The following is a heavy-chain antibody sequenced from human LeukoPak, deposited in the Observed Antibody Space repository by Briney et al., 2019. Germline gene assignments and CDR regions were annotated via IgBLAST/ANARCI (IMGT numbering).Heavy chain of an antibody. J-gene: IGHJ4*02. CDR3: ARDPSNYDILTDVSDY. D-gene: IGHD3-9*01. Sequence: GESLKISCKGSGYSFTSYWIGWVRQAPGQGLEWMGWISAYNGNTNYAQKLQGRVTMTTDTSTSTAYMELRSLRSDDTAVYYCARDPSNYDILTDVSDYWGQGTLVTVSS. CDR1: GYSFTSYW. CDR2: ISAYNGNT. V-gene: IGHV1-18*04.